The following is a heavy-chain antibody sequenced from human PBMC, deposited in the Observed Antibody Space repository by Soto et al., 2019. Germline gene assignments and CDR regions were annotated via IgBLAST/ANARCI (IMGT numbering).Heavy chain of an antibody. Sequence: PGGSLRLSCAASGFSIGDYWMSWVRQAPGKGLECVANIKQDGSEKYYVDSVKGRFTISKDSAKNSLYLQMNSLRGEDTAVYYCARTVVVVVPDNFDHWGQGTLVTVYS. D-gene: IGHD2-2*01. CDR1: GFSIGDYW. V-gene: IGHV3-7*01. J-gene: IGHJ4*02. CDR2: IKQDGSEK. CDR3: ARTVVVVVPDNFDH.